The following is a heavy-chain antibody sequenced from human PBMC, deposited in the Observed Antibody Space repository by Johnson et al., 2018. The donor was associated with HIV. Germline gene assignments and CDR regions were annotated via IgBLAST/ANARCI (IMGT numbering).Heavy chain of an antibody. V-gene: IGHV3-23*04. Sequence: EVQLVESGGRVVQPGGSLRVSCAASGFKYAASGLAFSNYAVKWVSHTPGGDGGTSFADSVRGRYIISRDNSKNTLYLQMNSLRAEDTAVYYCARWVMVRGREAFDIWGQGTMVTVSS. CDR3: ARWVMVRGREAFDI. CDR1: GFKYAA. D-gene: IGHD3-10*01. J-gene: IGHJ3*02. CDR2: TPGGDGGT.